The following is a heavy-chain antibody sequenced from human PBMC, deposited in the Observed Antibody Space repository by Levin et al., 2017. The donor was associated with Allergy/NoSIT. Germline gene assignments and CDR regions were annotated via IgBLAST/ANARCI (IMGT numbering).Heavy chain of an antibody. J-gene: IGHJ6*02. CDR1: GFTFSSYE. CDR2: ISSSGSTI. V-gene: IGHV3-48*03. CDR3: ASLGVTMVRGVTKGMDV. Sequence: GESLKISCAASGFTFSSYEMNWVRQAPGKGLEWVSYISSSGSTIYYADSVKGRFTISRDNAKNSLYLQMNSLRAEDTAVYYCASLGVTMVRGVTKGMDVWGQGTTVTVSS. D-gene: IGHD3-10*01.